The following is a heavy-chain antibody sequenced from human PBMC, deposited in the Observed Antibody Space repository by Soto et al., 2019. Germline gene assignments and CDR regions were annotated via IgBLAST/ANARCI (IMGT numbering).Heavy chain of an antibody. CDR3: ARHWIAGSSIP. Sequence: SETLSLTCSVSGDSISSSSQYWGWIRQPPGKGLEWIGSIHYSGTSYYNPSLKSRVTIFVDTSKNQLSLKLSYVTAADTAVYYCARHWIAGSSIPWGQGTLVPVSS. CDR2: IHYSGTS. CDR1: GDSISSSSQY. V-gene: IGHV4-39*01. D-gene: IGHD2-21*01. J-gene: IGHJ5*02.